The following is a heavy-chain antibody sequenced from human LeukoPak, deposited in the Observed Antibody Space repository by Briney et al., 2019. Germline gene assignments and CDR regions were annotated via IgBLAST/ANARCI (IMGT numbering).Heavy chain of an antibody. Sequence: PGGSLRLSCAASGFTFSDYYMSWIRQAPGKGLEWVSYISSSGSTIYYADSVKGRFTISRDNAKNSLYLQMNSLRAEDTAVYYCARYCSSTSCYTRGDYWGQGTLVTVSS. V-gene: IGHV3-11*01. CDR1: GFTFSDYY. CDR3: ARYCSSTSCYTRGDY. CDR2: ISSSGSTI. J-gene: IGHJ4*02. D-gene: IGHD2-2*02.